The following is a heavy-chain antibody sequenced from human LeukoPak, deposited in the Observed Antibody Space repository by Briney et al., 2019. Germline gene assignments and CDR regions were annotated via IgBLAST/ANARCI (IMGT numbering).Heavy chain of an antibody. CDR3: ARKVARATPLFFDY. CDR2: IKQDGSEK. J-gene: IGHJ4*02. D-gene: IGHD1-26*01. V-gene: IGHV3-7*01. CDR1: GFTFSSYW. Sequence: GGSLRLSCAASGFTFSSYWMSWVRQAPGKGLEWVANIKQDGSEKYYVDSVKGRFTISRDNAKNSLYLQMNSLRAEDTAVYYCARKVARATPLFFDYWGQGTLVTVSS.